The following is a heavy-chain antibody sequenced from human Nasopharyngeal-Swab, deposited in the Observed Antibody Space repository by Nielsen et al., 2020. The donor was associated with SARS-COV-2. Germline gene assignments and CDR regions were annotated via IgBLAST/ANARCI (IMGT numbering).Heavy chain of an antibody. Sequence: ASVKVSCQASGYTFTGYYMHWVRQAPGQGLEWMGWINTNSGGTNYAQKFQGRVTMTRDTSISTAYMELSRLRSDDTAVYYCARESIAAAGRDFDYWGQGTLVTVSS. D-gene: IGHD6-13*01. CDR1: GYTFTGYY. CDR3: ARESIAAAGRDFDY. J-gene: IGHJ4*02. V-gene: IGHV1-2*02. CDR2: INTNSGGT.